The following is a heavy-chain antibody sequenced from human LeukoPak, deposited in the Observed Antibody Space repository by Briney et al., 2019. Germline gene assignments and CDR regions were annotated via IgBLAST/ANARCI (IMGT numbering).Heavy chain of an antibody. J-gene: IGHJ4*02. Sequence: ASVKDSCKGSGYTLTELSMHWVRQAPGKGLEWMGGFDPEDGETIYVQKFQGRVTMTEDTSTDTAYMELSSLRSEDTAVYYCATDLDYGDYSRFDYWGQGTLVTVSS. V-gene: IGHV1-24*01. CDR3: ATDLDYGDYSRFDY. CDR2: FDPEDGET. D-gene: IGHD4-17*01. CDR1: GYTLTELS.